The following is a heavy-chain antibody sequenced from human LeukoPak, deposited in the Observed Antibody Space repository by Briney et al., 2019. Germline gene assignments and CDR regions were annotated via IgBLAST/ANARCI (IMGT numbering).Heavy chain of an antibody. CDR1: GFTFSNYW. Sequence: PGGSLRLSCAASGFTFSNYWMSWVRQAPGKGLEWVANIKQDGSEKYYVDSVKGRFTISRDNAKNSLYLQMNSLRDEDTALYYCARVEGKVTTSRGSFRGQGTLVAVSS. CDR2: IKQDGSEK. D-gene: IGHD4-11*01. V-gene: IGHV3-7*01. J-gene: IGHJ4*02. CDR3: ARVEGKVTTSRGSF.